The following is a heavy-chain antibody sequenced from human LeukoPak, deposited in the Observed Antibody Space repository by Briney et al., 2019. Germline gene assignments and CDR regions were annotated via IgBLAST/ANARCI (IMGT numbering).Heavy chain of an antibody. CDR2: IKQDGSEK. CDR1: GFTFSSYW. J-gene: IGHJ4*02. D-gene: IGHD3-3*01. V-gene: IGHV3-7*01. CDR3: ARDSGSTADYDFWSGYYRYFDY. Sequence: PGGYLRLSCAASGFTFSSYWMSWVRQAPGKGLEWVANIKQDGSEKYYVDSVKGRFTISRDNAKNSLYLQMNSLRAEDTAVYYCARDSGSTADYDFWSGYYRYFDYWGQGTLVTVSS.